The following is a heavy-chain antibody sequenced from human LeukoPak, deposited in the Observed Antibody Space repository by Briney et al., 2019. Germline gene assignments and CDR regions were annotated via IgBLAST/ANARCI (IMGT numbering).Heavy chain of an antibody. D-gene: IGHD6-13*01. J-gene: IGHJ4*02. Sequence: SETLSLTCTVSGGSINSYYWSWIRRPPGKGLDGVGYIYYSGSTNYNPSLKCRVTMSVDTSKNQFYLKLRSVTAADTAVYYCARVHQQLVHLFDYWGQGTLVTVSS. V-gene: IGHV4-59*12. CDR3: ARVHQQLVHLFDY. CDR2: IYYSGST. CDR1: GGSINSYY.